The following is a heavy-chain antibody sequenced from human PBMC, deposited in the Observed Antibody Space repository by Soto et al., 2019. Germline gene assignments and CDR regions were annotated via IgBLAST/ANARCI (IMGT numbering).Heavy chain of an antibody. D-gene: IGHD5-12*01. Sequence: QVQLVQSGAEVKKPGSSVKVSCKASGGTFSSYAISWVRQAPGQGLEWMGGIIPIFGTANYAQKFRGRVTITVDKSSSSAYMELSSLRSEDTVVYYCSRSVAKYPYYRMDVWGQGTTVTVSS. CDR3: SRSVAKYPYYRMDV. CDR2: IIPIFGTA. J-gene: IGHJ6*02. V-gene: IGHV1-69*14. CDR1: GGTFSSYA.